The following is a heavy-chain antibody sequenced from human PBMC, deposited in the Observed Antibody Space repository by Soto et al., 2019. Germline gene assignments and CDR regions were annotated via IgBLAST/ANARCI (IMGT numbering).Heavy chain of an antibody. CDR2: INHSGST. D-gene: IGHD3-3*02. V-gene: IGHV4-34*01. CDR1: GGSFSGYY. CDR3: ARLSGFLEWRGYFDY. J-gene: IGHJ4*02. Sequence: SETLSLTCAVYGGSFSGYYWSWIRQPPGKGLEWIGEINHSGSTNYNPSLKSRVTISVDTSKNQFSLKLSSVTAADTAVYYCARLSGFLEWRGYFDYWGQGTLVTVSS.